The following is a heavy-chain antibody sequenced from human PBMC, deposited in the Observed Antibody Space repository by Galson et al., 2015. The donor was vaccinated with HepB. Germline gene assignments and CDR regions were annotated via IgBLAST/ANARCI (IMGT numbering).Heavy chain of an antibody. D-gene: IGHD5-12*01. CDR1: GFNFDHYA. CDR2: ISYSGTTT. J-gene: IGHJ4*02. V-gene: IGHV3-23*01. Sequence: LRLSCAASGFNFDHYAITWVRQAPGKGLEWASGISYSGTTTHYADSVKGRFTISRDNSKKTLFLQMNSLRVEDTALYYCAKVAYEYSGKYWGFDHWGQGALVTVSS. CDR3: AKVAYEYSGKYWGFDH.